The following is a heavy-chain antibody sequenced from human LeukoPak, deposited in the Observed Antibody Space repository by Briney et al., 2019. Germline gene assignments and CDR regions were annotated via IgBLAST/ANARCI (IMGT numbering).Heavy chain of an antibody. CDR3: AREWLQLSYYFDY. J-gene: IGHJ4*02. Sequence: SETLSLTCSVSGGSISSGSYYWGWIRQPPGKGLEWIGSIYYSGSTYYNPSLKSRVTISVDTSKNQFSLKLSSVTAADTAVYYCAREWLQLSYYFDYWGQGTLVTVSS. CDR2: IYYSGST. V-gene: IGHV4-39*07. D-gene: IGHD5-24*01. CDR1: GGSISSGSYY.